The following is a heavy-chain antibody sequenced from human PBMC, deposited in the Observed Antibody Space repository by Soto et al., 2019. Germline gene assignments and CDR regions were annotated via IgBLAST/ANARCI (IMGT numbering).Heavy chain of an antibody. CDR2: IYHSASI. V-gene: IGHV4-4*02. Sequence: VQLQESGPGLVKPSGTLSLTCAVSSGSISSSNWWTWVRQPPGKGLEWIGEIYHSASINYNPSLKSRVTMSVDKSKNQFSLKLSSVTAADTAVYYCATRVAATFDYWGQGTLVTVSS. CDR1: SGSISSSNW. J-gene: IGHJ4*02. D-gene: IGHD6-19*01. CDR3: ATRVAATFDY.